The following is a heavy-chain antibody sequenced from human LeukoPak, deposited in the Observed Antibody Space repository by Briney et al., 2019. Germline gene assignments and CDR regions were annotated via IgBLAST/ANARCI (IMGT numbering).Heavy chain of an antibody. CDR3: ASQYDFWSGYYSAFDY. CDR2: IIPILGIA. Sequence: ASVKVSCKASGGTFSSYAISWVRQAPGQGLEWMGRIIPILGIANYAQKFQGRVTITADKSTSTAYMELSSLRSEDTAVYYCASQYDFWSGYYSAFDYWGQGTLVTVSS. D-gene: IGHD3-3*01. CDR1: GGTFSSYA. V-gene: IGHV1-69*04. J-gene: IGHJ4*02.